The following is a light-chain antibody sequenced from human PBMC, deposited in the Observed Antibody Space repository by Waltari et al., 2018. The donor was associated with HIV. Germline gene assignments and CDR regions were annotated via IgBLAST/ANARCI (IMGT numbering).Light chain of an antibody. CDR1: SGSFTSHY. Sequence: FMLTQPHSVSESPGKTLTIPFTLTSGSFTSHYGQGYQQRPGSAPTTVIYEDNQRPSGVPDRFSGSSDSSSNSASLTISGLKTEDEADYYCQSYDTTNQLGVFGGGTKLTVL. V-gene: IGLV6-57*04. J-gene: IGLJ3*02. CDR3: QSYDTTNQLGV. CDR2: EDN.